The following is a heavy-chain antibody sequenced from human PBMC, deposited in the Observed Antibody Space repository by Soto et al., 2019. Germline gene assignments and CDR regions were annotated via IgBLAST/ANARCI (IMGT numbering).Heavy chain of an antibody. Sequence: GGSLRLSCAASGFTVRSSYVSWVRQVPGKGLEWVSIIYSDDYTYYAASVKGRFTISRDNSRNTLYLQMSSLRAEYTAVYYCARDYSSYGPFDYWGQGTLVTVSS. CDR1: GFTVRSSY. V-gene: IGHV3-66*01. D-gene: IGHD5-18*01. CDR2: IYSDDYT. J-gene: IGHJ4*02. CDR3: ARDYSSYGPFDY.